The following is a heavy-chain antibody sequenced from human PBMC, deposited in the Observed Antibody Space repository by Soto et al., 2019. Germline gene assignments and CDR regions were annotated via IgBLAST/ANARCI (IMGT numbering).Heavy chain of an antibody. CDR3: ARDKAGTGLYGMDV. J-gene: IGHJ6*02. CDR1: GFTFSSYG. D-gene: IGHD6-13*01. CDR2: IWYDGSNK. Sequence: GGSLRLSCAASGFTFSSYGLHWVRQAPGKGLEWVAVIWYDGSNKYYADSVKGRFTISRDNSKNTLYLQMNSLRAEDTAVYYWARDKAGTGLYGMDVCGQGSTVTVSS. V-gene: IGHV3-33*01.